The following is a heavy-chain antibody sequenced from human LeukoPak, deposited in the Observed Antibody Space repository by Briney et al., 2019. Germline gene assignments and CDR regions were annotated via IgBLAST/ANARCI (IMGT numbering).Heavy chain of an antibody. CDR2: ISSTSSYI. Sequence: GGSLRLSCAASGFTFSSYNMNWVRQTPGKWLEWGSSISSTSSYIYYADSVKGRFTVSRDNAKNSLYLQMNSLRADDTAVYYCAGAYSSANKWSWFDPWGQGTLVTVSS. CDR1: GFTFSSYN. CDR3: AGAYSSANKWSWFDP. D-gene: IGHD6-13*01. V-gene: IGHV3-21*01. J-gene: IGHJ5*02.